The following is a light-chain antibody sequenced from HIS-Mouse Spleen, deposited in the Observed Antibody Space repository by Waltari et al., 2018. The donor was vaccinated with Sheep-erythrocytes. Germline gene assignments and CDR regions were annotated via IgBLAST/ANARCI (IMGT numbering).Light chain of an antibody. CDR2: EDS. CDR1: ALPKKY. CDR3: YSTDSSGNHRV. Sequence: SYELTQPPSVSVSPGQTARITCSGDALPKKYTYWYQQKSGQAPVLVIYEDSKRPSGTLNRFSGSSSGTMATLTIGGAQVGDEADYYCYSTDSSGNHRVFGGGTKLTVL. V-gene: IGLV3-10*01. J-gene: IGLJ2*01.